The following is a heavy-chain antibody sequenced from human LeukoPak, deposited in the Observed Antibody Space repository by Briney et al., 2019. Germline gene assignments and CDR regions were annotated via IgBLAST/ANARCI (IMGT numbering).Heavy chain of an antibody. Sequence: GGSLRLSCAASGFTFSSYSMNWVRQAPGKGLEWVSYISSSSTIYYADSVKGRFTISRDNAKNSLYLQMNSLRAEDTAVYYCARAGGQDYWGQGTLVTVSS. CDR2: ISSSSTI. D-gene: IGHD3-10*01. J-gene: IGHJ4*02. CDR1: GFTFSSYS. V-gene: IGHV3-48*01. CDR3: ARAGGQDY.